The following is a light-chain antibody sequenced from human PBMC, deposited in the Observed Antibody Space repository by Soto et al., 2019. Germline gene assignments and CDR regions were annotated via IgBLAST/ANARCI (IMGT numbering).Light chain of an antibody. CDR1: QSVSSN. CDR3: QKYNNWPPIT. V-gene: IGKV3-15*01. CDR2: GAS. Sequence: EIVMTQSPATLSVSPGERATLSCRASQSVSSNLAWYQQKPGQDPRLLIYGASTRATGIPARFSGSGSGTEFTLTISSLQSEDFAVYYCQKYNNWPPITFGQGTLLEIK. J-gene: IGKJ5*01.